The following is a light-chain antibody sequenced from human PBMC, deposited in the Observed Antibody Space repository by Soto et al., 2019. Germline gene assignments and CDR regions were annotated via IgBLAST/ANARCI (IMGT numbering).Light chain of an antibody. CDR2: GAS. Sequence: VLTESQVTMPLSAGARXSXSCRASQSVSSSYLAWYQQKPGQANRLIIYGASRGATGITDRFSGSGSETDFTLTISRLEPEDFAVYYCHQYGRSPISFGQRTRMEIK. CDR1: QSVSSSY. V-gene: IGKV3-20*01. CDR3: HQYGRSPIS. J-gene: IGKJ5*01.